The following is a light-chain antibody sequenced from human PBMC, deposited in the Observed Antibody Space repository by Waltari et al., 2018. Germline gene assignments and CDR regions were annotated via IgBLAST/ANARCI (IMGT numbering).Light chain of an antibody. Sequence: EIVLTQSPGTLSLSPGERATLSCRASQSVSSSYLAWYQQKPGQAPMLLIYGASSRATGIPDRFSGSGSGTDFTLTISRLEPEDFAVYYCQQWRTFGQGTRLEIK. J-gene: IGKJ5*01. CDR2: GAS. CDR3: QQWRT. V-gene: IGKV3-20*01. CDR1: QSVSSSY.